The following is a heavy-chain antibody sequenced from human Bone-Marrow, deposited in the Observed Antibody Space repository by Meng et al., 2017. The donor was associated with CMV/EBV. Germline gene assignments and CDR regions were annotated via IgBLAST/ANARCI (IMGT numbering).Heavy chain of an antibody. J-gene: IGHJ5*02. CDR1: GGTFSSYA. CDR2: IIPIFGTA. CDR3: ARALGWNYYYWFDP. D-gene: IGHD1-7*01. V-gene: IGHV1-69*06. Sequence: SGGTFSSYAISWVRQAPGQGLEWMGGIIPIFGTANYAQKFQGRVTITADKSTSTDYMELSSLRSEDTAVYYCARALGWNYYYWFDPWGQGTLVTVSS.